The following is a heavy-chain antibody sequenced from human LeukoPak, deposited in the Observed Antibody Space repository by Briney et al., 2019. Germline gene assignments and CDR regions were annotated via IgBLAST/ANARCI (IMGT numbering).Heavy chain of an antibody. Sequence: ASVKVSCKASGYTFTSYGISWVRQAPGQGLEWMGWISAYNGNTNYAQKLQGRVTMTTDTSTSTAYMELRSLRSDDTAVYYCARDLLLWFGESGVLFDYWGQGTLVTVSS. D-gene: IGHD3-10*01. CDR1: GYTFTSYG. J-gene: IGHJ4*02. CDR3: ARDLLLWFGESGVLFDY. CDR2: ISAYNGNT. V-gene: IGHV1-18*01.